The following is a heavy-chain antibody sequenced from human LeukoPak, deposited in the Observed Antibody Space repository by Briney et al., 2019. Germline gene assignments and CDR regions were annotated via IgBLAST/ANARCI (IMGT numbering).Heavy chain of an antibody. CDR2: IIPIFGTA. Sequence: GASVKVSCKASGGTFGSYAISWVRQAPGQGLEWMGGIIPIFGTANYAQKFQGRVTITADESTSTAYMELSSLRSEDTAVYYCARNNDQSYDYVWGSYRFTPALDYWGQGTLVTVSS. V-gene: IGHV1-69*13. D-gene: IGHD3-16*02. CDR1: GGTFGSYA. CDR3: ARNNDQSYDYVWGSYRFTPALDY. J-gene: IGHJ4*02.